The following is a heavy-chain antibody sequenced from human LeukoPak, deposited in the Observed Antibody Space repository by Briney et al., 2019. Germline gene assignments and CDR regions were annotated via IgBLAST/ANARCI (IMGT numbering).Heavy chain of an antibody. Sequence: KPSETLSLTCTVSGDSISSHYWSWIRQTPGKGLEWIGYIHHSGTTKYNTSLKSRVSMLIDTSKNQFSLNLSSVTAADTAMYYCVRDRGYCSRGTCYFWFDPWGQGTLVTVSS. J-gene: IGHJ5*02. CDR1: GDSISSHY. V-gene: IGHV4-59*11. D-gene: IGHD2-15*01. CDR2: IHHSGTT. CDR3: VRDRGYCSRGTCYFWFDP.